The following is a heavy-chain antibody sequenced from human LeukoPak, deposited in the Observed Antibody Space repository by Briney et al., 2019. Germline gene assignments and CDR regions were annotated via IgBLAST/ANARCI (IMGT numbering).Heavy chain of an antibody. V-gene: IGHV3-33*01. CDR3: ARGGLGIGDFDI. CDR2: IWYDGSNK. CDR1: GFTSSSYG. J-gene: IGHJ3*02. D-gene: IGHD7-27*01. Sequence: GGSLRLSCAASGFTSSSYGMHGVRQAPGKGLEWVAVIWYDGSNKYYADSVKGRFTISRDNSKNTLYLQMNSLRAEDTAVYYCARGGLGIGDFDIWGQGTMVTVSS.